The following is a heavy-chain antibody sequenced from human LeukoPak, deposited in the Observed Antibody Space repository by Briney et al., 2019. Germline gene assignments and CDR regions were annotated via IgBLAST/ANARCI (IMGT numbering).Heavy chain of an antibody. V-gene: IGHV4-59*12. CDR2: VYYSGSET. J-gene: IGHJ5*02. CDR1: GDSFTGYY. D-gene: IGHD6-19*01. Sequence: SETLSLTCSVSGDSFTGYYWHWVRLPPGKGLEWIGYVYYSGSETDSNPSLKSRVTISVDTSKNQFSLKLSSVTAADTAVYYCARGSSGGWSRKKNWFDPWGQGTLVTVSS. CDR3: ARGSSGGWSRKKNWFDP.